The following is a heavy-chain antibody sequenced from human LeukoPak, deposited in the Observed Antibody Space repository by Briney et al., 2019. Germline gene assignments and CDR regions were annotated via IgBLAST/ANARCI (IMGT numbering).Heavy chain of an antibody. J-gene: IGHJ4*02. Sequence: PGRSLRLSCAASGFTFSSYGMHWVRQAPGKGLEWVAVIWYDGSNKYYADSVKGRFTISRDNSKNTLYLQMNSLRAEDTAVYYCARRSYYDILTLWGQGTLVTVSS. CDR1: GFTFSSYG. CDR3: ARRSYYDILTL. V-gene: IGHV3-33*01. CDR2: IWYDGSNK. D-gene: IGHD3-9*01.